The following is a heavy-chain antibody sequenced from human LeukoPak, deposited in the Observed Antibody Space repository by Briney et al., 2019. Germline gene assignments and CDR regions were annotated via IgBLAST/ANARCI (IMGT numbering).Heavy chain of an antibody. J-gene: IGHJ3*02. CDR2: SGGST. D-gene: IGHD3-22*01. V-gene: IGHV3-53*01. CDR3: ARGLYYYDSSGPFAFDI. Sequence: SGGSTYYADSVKGRFTISRDNSKNTLYLQMNSLRAEDTAVYYCARGLYYYDSSGPFAFDIRGQGTMVTVSS.